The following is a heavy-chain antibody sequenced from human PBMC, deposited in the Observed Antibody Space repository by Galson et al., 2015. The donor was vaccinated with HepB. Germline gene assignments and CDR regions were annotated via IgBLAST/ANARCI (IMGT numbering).Heavy chain of an antibody. Sequence: CAISGDSVSSNSAAWNWIRHSPSRGLEWLGRTYYRSKWYNDYAVSVRSRITINPVTSKNQFSLQLRSVTPDDTAVYYCARGSGRYAMDVWGQGTTVTVSS. V-gene: IGHV6-1*01. D-gene: IGHD3-10*01. CDR3: ARGSGRYAMDV. CDR1: GDSVSSNSAA. CDR2: TYYRSKWYN. J-gene: IGHJ6*02.